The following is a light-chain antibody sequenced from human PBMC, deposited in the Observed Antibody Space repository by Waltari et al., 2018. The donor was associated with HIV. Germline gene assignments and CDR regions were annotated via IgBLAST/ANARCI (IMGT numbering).Light chain of an antibody. CDR2: GAS. J-gene: IGKJ1*01. CDR1: QSVSSN. V-gene: IGKV3-15*01. CDR3: QQYNNWPWT. Sequence: EIVMTHSPATLPAPPRDRATLACRASQSVSSNLAWYQQKPGQAPRLLIYGASTRATGVPARFSGGGSGPEFTLTISSLQSEDFAVYYCQQYNNWPWTFGQGTKVEIK.